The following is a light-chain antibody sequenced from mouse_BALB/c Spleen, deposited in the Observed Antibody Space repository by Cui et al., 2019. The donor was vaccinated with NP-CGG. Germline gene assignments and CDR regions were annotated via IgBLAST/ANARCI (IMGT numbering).Light chain of an antibody. CDR3: ALWYSNHWV. V-gene: IGLV1*01. Sequence: QAVVTQESALTPQPGETVTLTCRSSTGAVTTNNYANWVQEKPDHLFTGLIGGTNNRAPGVPARFSGSLIGDKAALTITGAQTEDEAIYFCALWYSNHWVFGGGTKLTVL. CDR2: GTN. CDR1: TGAVTTNNY. J-gene: IGLJ1*01.